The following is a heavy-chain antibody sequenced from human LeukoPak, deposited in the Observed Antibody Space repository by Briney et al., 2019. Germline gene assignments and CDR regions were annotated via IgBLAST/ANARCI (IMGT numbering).Heavy chain of an antibody. CDR2: INPNSGGT. D-gene: IGHD1-26*01. J-gene: IGHJ3*02. Sequence: ASVKVSCKASGYTFTCYYMHWVRQAPGQGLEWMGWINPNSGGTNYAQKFQGRVTMTRDTSISTAYMELSRLRSDDTAVYYCARHRGELPHLYDAFDIWGQGTMVTVSS. CDR3: ARHRGELPHLYDAFDI. V-gene: IGHV1-2*02. CDR1: GYTFTCYY.